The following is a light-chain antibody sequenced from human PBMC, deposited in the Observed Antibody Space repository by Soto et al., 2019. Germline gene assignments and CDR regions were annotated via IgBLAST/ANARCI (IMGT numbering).Light chain of an antibody. CDR2: YTD. CDR1: SSNIGSSS. J-gene: IGLJ3*02. CDR3: AAWDESLNAWV. V-gene: IGLV1-44*01. Sequence: QPVLTQPPSASGTSGQRVTISCSGSSSNIGSSSVNWFQQDPGTAPKLLIYYTDQRPSGVPDRFSGSKSGTSASLAISGLQSGDEAYYSCAAWDESLNAWVFGGGTKLTVL.